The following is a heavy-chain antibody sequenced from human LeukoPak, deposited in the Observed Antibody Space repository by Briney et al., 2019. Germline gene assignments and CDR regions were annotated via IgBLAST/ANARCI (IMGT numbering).Heavy chain of an antibody. CDR3: ARHVGIVVVPAAMPTYYYMDV. J-gene: IGHJ6*03. V-gene: IGHV5-51*01. CDR1: GYSFTSYW. CDR2: IYPGDSDT. D-gene: IGHD2-2*03. Sequence: GESLKISCQGSGYSFTSYWIGWVRQMPGKGLEWMGIIYPGDSDTRYSPSFQGQVTISADKSISTAYLQWSSLKASDTAMYYCARHVGIVVVPAAMPTYYYMDVWGKGTTVTVSS.